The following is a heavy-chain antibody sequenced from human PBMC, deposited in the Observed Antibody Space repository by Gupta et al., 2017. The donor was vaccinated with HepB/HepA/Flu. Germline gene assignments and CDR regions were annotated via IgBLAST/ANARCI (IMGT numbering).Heavy chain of an antibody. Sequence: QVQLVQSGAEVRKPGASVKVSCRPSGYTFTGHYIHWVRQAPGQGLEWMGCINPKSGDTNYAQKFQGWVTMTRDTSISTAYMELSRLTSDDTAIYYCATDGSGSYPSYYFDYWGQGTLVTVSS. V-gene: IGHV1-2*04. CDR2: INPKSGDT. CDR1: GYTFTGHY. CDR3: ATDGSGSYPSYYFDY. J-gene: IGHJ4*02. D-gene: IGHD3-10*01.